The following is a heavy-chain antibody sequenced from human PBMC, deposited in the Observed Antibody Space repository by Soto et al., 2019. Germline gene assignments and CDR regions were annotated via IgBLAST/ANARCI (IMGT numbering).Heavy chain of an antibody. V-gene: IGHV3-23*01. CDR2: ISGGGDAP. Sequence: EVQLLESGGGLVQPGGSLRLSCAGSGFTFINYAMNWVRQAPGKGLEWVSTISGGGDAPFFADSVRGRFTISRDNSKNTVTLQMNNLGVDDTAVYFCARKVPGSTRQPDYWYFDLWGRGTLVTVSS. J-gene: IGHJ2*01. D-gene: IGHD3-10*01. CDR1: GFTFINYA. CDR3: ARKVPGSTRQPDYWYFDL.